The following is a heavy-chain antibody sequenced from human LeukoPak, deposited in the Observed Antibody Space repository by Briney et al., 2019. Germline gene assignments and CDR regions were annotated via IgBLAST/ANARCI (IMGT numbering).Heavy chain of an antibody. CDR2: ISYSGST. CDR3: ARDSPSRQAFDI. CDR1: GGSISSYY. Sequence: SETLSLTCTVSGGSISSYYWSWIRQPPGKGLEWIGYISYSGSTNYNPSLKSRVTISGDTSKNQFSLKLTSVTTADTAVYYCARDSPSRQAFDIWGQGTMVTVSS. V-gene: IGHV4-59*01. J-gene: IGHJ3*02.